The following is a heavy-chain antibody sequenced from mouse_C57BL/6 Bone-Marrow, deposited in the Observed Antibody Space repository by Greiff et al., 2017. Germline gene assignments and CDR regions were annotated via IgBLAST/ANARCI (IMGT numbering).Heavy chain of an antibody. D-gene: IGHD1-1*01. CDR1: GFTFSSYA. J-gene: IGHJ4*01. CDR2: ISDGGSYT. V-gene: IGHV5-4*01. CDR3: ARKDYYGSSYAMDY. Sequence: EVQLQESGGGLVKPGGSLKLSCAASGFTFSSYAMSWVRQTPEKRLEWVATISDGGSYTYYPDNVKGRYTISRDNAKNNLYLQMNHLKSEDTAMYYCARKDYYGSSYAMDYWGQGTSVTVSS.